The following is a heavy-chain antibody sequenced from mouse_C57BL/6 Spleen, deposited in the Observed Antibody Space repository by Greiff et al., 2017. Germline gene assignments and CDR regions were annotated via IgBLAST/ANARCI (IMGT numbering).Heavy chain of an antibody. CDR1: GFNITNTY. CDR3: AREGDYYCSGLYWYFDV. CDR2: IDPANGNT. Sequence: VQLQQSVAELVRPGASVKLSCTASGFNITNTYMHWVKQRPEQGLEWIGRIDPANGNTKYAPKFQGKATITADTSSNTAYLQLSSLTSEDTAIYYCAREGDYYCSGLYWYFDVWGTGTTVTVSS. D-gene: IGHD1-1*01. J-gene: IGHJ1*03. V-gene: IGHV14-3*01.